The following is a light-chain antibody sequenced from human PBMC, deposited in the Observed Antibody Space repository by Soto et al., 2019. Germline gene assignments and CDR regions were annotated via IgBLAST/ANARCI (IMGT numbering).Light chain of an antibody. CDR3: CAYAGSGPVV. CDR1: SSDVGSYNL. J-gene: IGLJ2*01. V-gene: IGLV2-23*01. CDR2: EAT. Sequence: QSALTQPASVSGSPEQSITISCTGTSSDVGSYNLVSWYQQHPGKAPKVMIYEATKRPSGVSNRFSGSKSGNTASLTISGLQAEDEANYYCCAYAGSGPVVFGGGTKLTVL.